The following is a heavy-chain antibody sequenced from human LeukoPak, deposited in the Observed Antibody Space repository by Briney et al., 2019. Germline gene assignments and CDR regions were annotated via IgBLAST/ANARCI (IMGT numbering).Heavy chain of an antibody. CDR2: IYHSGST. Sequence: SETLSLTCAVSGGSISSGGYSWSWIRQPPGPGLEWIGYIYHSGSTYYNPSLKSRVTISVDRSKNQFSLKLSSVTAADTAVYYCARTLHYYDSSGYTYYFDYWGQGTLVTVSS. V-gene: IGHV4-30-2*01. CDR1: GGSISSGGYS. J-gene: IGHJ4*02. CDR3: ARTLHYYDSSGYTYYFDY. D-gene: IGHD3-22*01.